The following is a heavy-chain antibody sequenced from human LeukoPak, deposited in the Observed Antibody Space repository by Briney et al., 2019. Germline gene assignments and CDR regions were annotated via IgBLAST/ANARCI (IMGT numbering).Heavy chain of an antibody. Sequence: PSETLSLTCTVSGGSISSYYWSWIRQPPGKGLEWIGYIYYSGSTNYNPSLKSRVTISVDTSENQFSLKLSSVTAADTAVYYCARQMGANPDGFDYWGQGTLVTVSS. J-gene: IGHJ4*02. CDR2: IYYSGST. D-gene: IGHD1-26*01. V-gene: IGHV4-59*08. CDR1: GGSISSYY. CDR3: ARQMGANPDGFDY.